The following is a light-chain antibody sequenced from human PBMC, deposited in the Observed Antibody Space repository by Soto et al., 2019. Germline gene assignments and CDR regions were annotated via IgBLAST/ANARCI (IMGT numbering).Light chain of an antibody. Sequence: QSALTQPASVSGSPGQSITISCTGTSSDVGDYDYVSWYQQHPGKAPKLIIYEVSNRPSGVSNRFSGSKSGNTASLTISGLQAEDVADYYCSSYTSSSYVFGTGTKLTVL. J-gene: IGLJ1*01. CDR2: EVS. CDR1: SSDVGDYDY. V-gene: IGLV2-14*01. CDR3: SSYTSSSYV.